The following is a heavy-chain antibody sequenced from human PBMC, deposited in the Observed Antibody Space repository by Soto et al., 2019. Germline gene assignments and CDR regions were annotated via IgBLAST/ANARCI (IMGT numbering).Heavy chain of an antibody. CDR2: ISGSGGST. CDR1: GFTFSSYA. CDR3: ATDPGIVVVPAATWFDP. J-gene: IGHJ5*02. V-gene: IGHV3-23*01. D-gene: IGHD2-2*01. Sequence: EVQLLESGGGLVQPGGSLRLSCAASGFTFSSYAMSWVRQAPGKGLEWVSAISGSGGSTYYADSVKGRFTISRDNSKYTLYLQMNSLRAEDTAVYYCATDPGIVVVPAATWFDPWGQGTLVTVSS.